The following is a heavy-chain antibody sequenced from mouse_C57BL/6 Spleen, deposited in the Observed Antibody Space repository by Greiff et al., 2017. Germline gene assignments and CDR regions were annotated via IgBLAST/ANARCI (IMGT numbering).Heavy chain of an antibody. CDR2: INPSSGYT. CDR3: ASPNYYGSSYQNWYFDV. Sequence: QVQLQQSGAELARPGASVKMSCKASGYTFTSYTMHWVKQRPGQGLEWIGYINPSSGYTKYNQKFKDKATLTADKSSSTAYMQLSSLTSEDSAVYYCASPNYYGSSYQNWYFDVWGTGTTVTVSS. J-gene: IGHJ1*03. V-gene: IGHV1-4*01. D-gene: IGHD1-1*01. CDR1: GYTFTSYT.